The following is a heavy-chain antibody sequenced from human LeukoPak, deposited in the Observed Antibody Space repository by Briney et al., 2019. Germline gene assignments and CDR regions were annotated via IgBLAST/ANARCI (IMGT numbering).Heavy chain of an antibody. V-gene: IGHV3-48*03. CDR2: ISSSGSTI. CDR3: ARARCSSTSCYRGYYGMDV. J-gene: IGHJ6*02. D-gene: IGHD2-2*01. CDR1: GFTFSSYE. Sequence: GGSLRLSCAASGFTFSSYEMNWVRKAPGKGLEWVSYISSSGSTIYYADSVKGRFTISRDNAKNSLYLQMNSLRAEDTAVYYCARARCSSTSCYRGYYGMDVWGQGTTVTVSS.